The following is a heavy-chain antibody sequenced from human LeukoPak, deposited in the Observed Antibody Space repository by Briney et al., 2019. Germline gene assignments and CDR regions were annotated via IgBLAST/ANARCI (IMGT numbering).Heavy chain of an antibody. V-gene: IGHV3-30*01. J-gene: IGHJ4*02. CDR3: ARDVHNYGLDY. Sequence: GGSLRLSCAAPGFTFSSYAMHWVRQAPGRGLEWVAVISYDGSNKYYADSVKGRFTISRDNSKNTLYLQMNSLRAEDTAVYYCARDVHNYGLDYWGQGTLVTVSS. CDR1: GFTFSSYA. D-gene: IGHD3-10*01. CDR2: ISYDGSNK.